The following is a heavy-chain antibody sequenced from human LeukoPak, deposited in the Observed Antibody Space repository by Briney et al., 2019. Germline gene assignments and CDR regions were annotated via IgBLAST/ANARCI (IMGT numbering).Heavy chain of an antibody. J-gene: IGHJ4*02. D-gene: IGHD3-10*01. CDR3: AKNYYGSGSPHGFDY. V-gene: IGHV3-11*01. CDR2: ISSSGSTI. Sequence: GGSLRLSCAASGFTFSDYYMSWIRQAPGKGLEWVSYISSSGSTIYYADSVKGRFTISRDNSKNTLYLQMNSLRAEDTAVYYCAKNYYGSGSPHGFDYWGQGTLVTVSS. CDR1: GFTFSDYY.